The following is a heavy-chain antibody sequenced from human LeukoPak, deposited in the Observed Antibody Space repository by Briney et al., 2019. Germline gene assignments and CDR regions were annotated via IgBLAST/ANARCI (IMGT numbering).Heavy chain of an antibody. Sequence: GGSLRLSCAASGFTFSSYAMHWVRQAPGKGLEWVAVISYDGSNKYYADSVKGRFTIPRDNSKNTLYLQMNSLRAEDTAVYYCARGSGPSFMGFFDYWGQGTLVTVSS. V-gene: IGHV3-30*01. CDR3: ARGSGPSFMGFFDY. CDR2: ISYDGSNK. CDR1: GFTFSSYA. J-gene: IGHJ4*02. D-gene: IGHD1-26*01.